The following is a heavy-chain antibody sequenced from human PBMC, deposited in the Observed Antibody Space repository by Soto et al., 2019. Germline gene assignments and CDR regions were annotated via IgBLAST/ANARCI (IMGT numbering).Heavy chain of an antibody. V-gene: IGHV5-51*01. D-gene: IGHD2-15*01. J-gene: IGHJ6*02. CDR3: ARGGLRGHTPPHYYYGMDV. CDR1: GYSFTSYW. Sequence: PGESLKISCKGSGYSFTSYWIGWVRQMPGKGLEWMGIIYPGDSDTRYSPSFQGQVTISADKSISTAYLQWSSLKASDTAMYYCARGGLRGHTPPHYYYGMDVWGQGTTVTVSS. CDR2: IYPGDSDT.